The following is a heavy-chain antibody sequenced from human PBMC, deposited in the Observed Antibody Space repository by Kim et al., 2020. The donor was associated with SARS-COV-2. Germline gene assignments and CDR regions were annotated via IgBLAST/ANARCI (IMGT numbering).Heavy chain of an antibody. CDR1: GYTFTVYQ. Sequence: ASVKVSCKASGYTFTVYQIHWVRQAPGQGLEWMGWINTRTGGTNYLRKFQGRVTMTRDTSINTVYMELRRLTSDDTAVYYCARLLPLEYYDSSGNLDHWGQGTLVSVSS. CDR3: ARLLPLEYYDSSGNLDH. D-gene: IGHD3-22*01. V-gene: IGHV1-2*02. J-gene: IGHJ4*02. CDR2: INTRTGGT.